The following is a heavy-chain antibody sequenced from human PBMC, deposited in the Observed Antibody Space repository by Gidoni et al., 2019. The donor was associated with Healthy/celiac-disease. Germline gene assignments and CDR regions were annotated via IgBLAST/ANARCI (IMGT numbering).Heavy chain of an antibody. CDR2: IIPIFGTA. CDR1: GGTFSSYA. Sequence: QVQLVQSGAEVKKPGSSVKVSCTASGGTFSSYAISWVRQAPGQGLEWMGGIIPIFGTANYAQKFQGRVTITADESTSTAYMELSSLRSEDTAVYYCARYYYDSSGHQPVFDYWGQGTLVTVSS. V-gene: IGHV1-69*01. D-gene: IGHD3-22*01. CDR3: ARYYYDSSGHQPVFDY. J-gene: IGHJ4*02.